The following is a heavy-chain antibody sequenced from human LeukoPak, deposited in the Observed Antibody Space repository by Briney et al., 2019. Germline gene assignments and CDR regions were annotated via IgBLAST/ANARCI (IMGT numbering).Heavy chain of an antibody. CDR2: IYYSGST. Sequence: SETLSLTCTVSGGSISSSSYYWGWIRQPPGKGLEWIGSIYYSGSTNYNPSLKSRVTISVDTSKNQFSLKLNSVTAADTAVYYCARLRDYYYNYMDVWGKGTTVTISS. CDR1: GGSISSSSYY. CDR3: ARLRDYYYNYMDV. J-gene: IGHJ6*03. V-gene: IGHV4-39*01.